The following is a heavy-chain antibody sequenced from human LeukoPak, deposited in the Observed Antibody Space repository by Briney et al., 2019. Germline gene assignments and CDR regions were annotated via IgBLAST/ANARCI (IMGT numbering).Heavy chain of an antibody. CDR2: ISSSSSYI. CDR3: ARGPVVVGTLGGFDP. Sequence: AGGSLSLSCAASGFTFSSYSMNWVRQAPGKGLEWVSSISSSSSYIYYADSVKGRFTISRDNAKNSLYLQMNSLRAEDTAVYYCARGPVVVGTLGGFDPWGQGTLVTVSS. CDR1: GFTFSSYS. J-gene: IGHJ5*02. D-gene: IGHD1-26*01. V-gene: IGHV3-21*01.